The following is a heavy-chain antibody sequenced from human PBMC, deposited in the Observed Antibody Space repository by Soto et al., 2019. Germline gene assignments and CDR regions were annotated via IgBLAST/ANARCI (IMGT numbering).Heavy chain of an antibody. CDR3: ARDTVTTNQQIVVVVAASPWYYGMDV. Sequence: GASVKVSCKASGGTFSSYAISWVRQAPGQGLEWMGGIIPTFGTANYAQKFQGRVTITADESTSTAYMELSSLRSEDTAVYYCARDTVTTNQQIVVVVAASPWYYGMDVWGQGTTVTVSS. D-gene: IGHD2-15*01. CDR2: IIPTFGTA. J-gene: IGHJ6*02. CDR1: GGTFSSYA. V-gene: IGHV1-69*13.